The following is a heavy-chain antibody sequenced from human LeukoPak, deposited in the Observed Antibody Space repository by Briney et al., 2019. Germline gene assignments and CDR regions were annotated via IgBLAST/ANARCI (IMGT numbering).Heavy chain of an antibody. CDR1: GFTFSSYR. Sequence: PGGSLRLSCAASGFTFSSYRMSWVRQAPGKGLEWVANIKQGGSEKYYVDSVKGRFTISRDNSKNTLYLQMNSLRAEDTAVYYCAKDIFGRVTTADYWGQGTLVTVSS. D-gene: IGHD4-17*01. CDR2: IKQGGSEK. J-gene: IGHJ4*02. CDR3: AKDIFGRVTTADY. V-gene: IGHV3-7*01.